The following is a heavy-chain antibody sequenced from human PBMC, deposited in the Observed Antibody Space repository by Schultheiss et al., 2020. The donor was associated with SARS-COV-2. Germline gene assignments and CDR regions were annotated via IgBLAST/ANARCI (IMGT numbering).Heavy chain of an antibody. CDR2: IYYSGST. D-gene: IGHD7-27*01. Sequence: SETLSITCTVSGGSISSSSYYWGWIRQPPGKGLEWIGSIYYSGSTYYNPSLKSRVTISVDTSKNQFSLKLSSVTAADTAVYYCATSPPHITGEDYWGQGTLVTVAS. J-gene: IGHJ4*02. CDR3: ATSPPHITGEDY. V-gene: IGHV4-39*01. CDR1: GGSISSSSYY.